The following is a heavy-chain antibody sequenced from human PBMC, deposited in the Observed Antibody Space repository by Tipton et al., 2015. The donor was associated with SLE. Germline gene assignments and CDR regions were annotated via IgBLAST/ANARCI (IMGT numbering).Heavy chain of an antibody. CDR1: GGSIGNNY. Sequence: TLSLTCTVSGGSIGNNYWNWIRQSTGKGLEWIGRFYTDGSTRHKPSLASRLSPSFESRVTMSVDPSKNQFSLTLMSVTAADTAVYYCARRVLISGFDPWGQGMLVTVSS. V-gene: IGHV4-4*07. CDR2: FYTDGST. D-gene: IGHD5-12*01. CDR3: ARRVLISGFDP. J-gene: IGHJ5*02.